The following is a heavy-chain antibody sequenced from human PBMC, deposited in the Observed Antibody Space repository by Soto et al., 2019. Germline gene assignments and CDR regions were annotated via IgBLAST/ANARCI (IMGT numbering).Heavy chain of an antibody. Sequence: EVQLVESGGGLVQPGGSLRLSCAASGFTFSSYWMHWVRQAPGKGLVWVSRINSDRSSTTYADSVKGRFTISRDNAKNTLYLQMNSLRAEDTAVYYCAGPGDGDYFDYWGQGTLVTVSS. CDR1: GFTFSSYW. J-gene: IGHJ4*02. V-gene: IGHV3-74*01. D-gene: IGHD3-10*01. CDR3: AGPGDGDYFDY. CDR2: INSDRSST.